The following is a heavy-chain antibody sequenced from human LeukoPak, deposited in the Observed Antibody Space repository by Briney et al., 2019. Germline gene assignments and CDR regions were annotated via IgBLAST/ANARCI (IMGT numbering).Heavy chain of an antibody. CDR2: IYYSAST. D-gene: IGHD4-17*01. V-gene: IGHV4-59*01. CDR3: ARGIMTTVPTFDY. J-gene: IGHJ4*02. Sequence: KPSETLSLTCTVSGGSISSYYWSWIRQPPRKGLEWIGYIYYSASTNYSPSLKSRVTISVDTSKKQFSLRLSSVTAAETAVYYCARGIMTTVPTFDYWGQGTLVTVSS. CDR1: GGSISSYY.